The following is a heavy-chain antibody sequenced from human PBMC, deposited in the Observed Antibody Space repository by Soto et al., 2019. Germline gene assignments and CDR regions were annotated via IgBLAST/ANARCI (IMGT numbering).Heavy chain of an antibody. CDR2: IGSDGDT. CDR1: GFTFSHYD. CDR3: ARGNGKNYGPAMGDGFDI. V-gene: IGHV3-13*01. Sequence: LRLSCVVSGFTFSHYDMYWVRQVSGKGLEWVSGIGSDGDTYYAASVKGRFTVSRENDKNSLYLQMRGLRPGDTAVYYCARGNGKNYGPAMGDGFDIWGQGTTVTVSS. J-gene: IGHJ3*02. D-gene: IGHD3-10*01.